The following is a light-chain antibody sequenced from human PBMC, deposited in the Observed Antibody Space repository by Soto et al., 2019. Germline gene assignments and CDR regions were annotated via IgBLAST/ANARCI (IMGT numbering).Light chain of an antibody. CDR1: SSNIGSNT. CDR3: AAWDDSLNVWV. V-gene: IGLV1-44*01. J-gene: IGLJ3*02. CDR2: SNN. Sequence: QAVVTQPPSASGTPGQRVTISCSGSSSNIGSNTVNWYQQLPGTAPKLLIYSNNQRPSGVPDRFSGSKSGTSASLAISGLQSEDEGDYYCAAWDDSLNVWVFGGGTKLTVL.